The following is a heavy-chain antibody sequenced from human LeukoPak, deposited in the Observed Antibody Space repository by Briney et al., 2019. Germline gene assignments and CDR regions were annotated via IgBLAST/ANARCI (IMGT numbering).Heavy chain of an antibody. Sequence: GGSLRLSCAASGFTVSSNYMSWVRQAPGKGLEWVSVIYSGGSTYYADSVKGRFTISRDNSKNTLYLQMNSLRAEDTAVYYCAGEGELLGEGYFDYWGQGTLVTVSS. CDR3: AGEGELLGEGYFDY. CDR1: GFTVSSNY. J-gene: IGHJ4*02. D-gene: IGHD1-26*01. V-gene: IGHV3-53*01. CDR2: IYSGGST.